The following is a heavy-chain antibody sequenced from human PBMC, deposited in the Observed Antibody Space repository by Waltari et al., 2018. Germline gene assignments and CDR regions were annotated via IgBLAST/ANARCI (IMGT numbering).Heavy chain of an antibody. D-gene: IGHD3-9*01. V-gene: IGHV1-24*01. CDR2: FDPEDGET. CDR3: LARTYYDILKDY. CDR1: GYTLTELS. J-gene: IGHJ4*02. Sequence: QVQLVQSGAEVKNPGASVTVSYKVSGYTLTELSMHWVRQAPGKGLEWMGGFDPEDGETIYAQKFQGRVTMTEDTSTDTAYMELSSLRSEDTAVYYCLARTYYDILKDYWGQGTLVTVSS.